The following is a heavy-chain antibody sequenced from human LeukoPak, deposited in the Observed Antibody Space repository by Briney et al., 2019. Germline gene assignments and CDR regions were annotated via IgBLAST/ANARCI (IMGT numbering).Heavy chain of an antibody. D-gene: IGHD3-22*01. CDR2: IYPGDSDT. CDR1: GYSFTSYW. Sequence: GESLKISCKGSGYSFTSYWIGWERQMPGKRLEWMGNIYPGDSDTRYSPSLQGQVTISADKSISTAYLQWSSLKASDTAMYYCAATPGYYDSSGYYSGVGGWFDRWGQGTLVTVSS. V-gene: IGHV5-51*01. CDR3: AATPGYYDSSGYYSGVGGWFDR. J-gene: IGHJ5*02.